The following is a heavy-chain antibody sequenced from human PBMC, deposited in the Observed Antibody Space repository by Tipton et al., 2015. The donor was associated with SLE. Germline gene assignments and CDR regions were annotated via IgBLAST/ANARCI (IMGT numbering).Heavy chain of an antibody. J-gene: IGHJ4*02. CDR1: GVSVASTDFS. CDR2: IYYSGST. D-gene: IGHD4-23*01. V-gene: IGHV4-39*02. CDR3: SRDSVLTPRVFDS. Sequence: GLVKPSETLSLICSVSGVSVASTDFSWVWIRQPPGEGLESIGSIYYSGSTSYSPSLQSRVTMSADTSKKHFSLQLTSVTAADTAVYFCSRDSVLTPRVFDSWGQGILVTVSS.